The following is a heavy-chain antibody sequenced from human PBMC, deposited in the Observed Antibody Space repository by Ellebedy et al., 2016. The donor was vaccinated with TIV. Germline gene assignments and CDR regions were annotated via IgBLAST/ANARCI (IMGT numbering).Heavy chain of an antibody. V-gene: IGHV4-38-2*02. J-gene: IGHJ4*02. CDR2: IYHSGST. CDR3: ARDRVWYYYDSSGYYECFDY. D-gene: IGHD3-22*01. CDR1: GYSISSGYY. Sequence: SETLSLXCTVSGYSISSGYYWGWIRQPPGKGLEWIGSIYHSGSTYYNPSLKSRVTISVDTSKNQFSLKLSSVTAADTAVYYCARDRVWYYYDSSGYYECFDYWGQGTLVTVSS.